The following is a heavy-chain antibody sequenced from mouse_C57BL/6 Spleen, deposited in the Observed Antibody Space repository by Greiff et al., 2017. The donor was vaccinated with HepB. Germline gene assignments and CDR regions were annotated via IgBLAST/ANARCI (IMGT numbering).Heavy chain of an antibody. D-gene: IGHD1-1*01. Sequence: QVQLKQSGPGLVQPSQSLSITCTVSGFSLTSYGVHWVRQSPGKGLEWLGVIWSGGSTDYNAAFISRLSISKDNSKSQVFFKMNSLQADDTAIYYCARFLHYYGSSYYYAMDYWGQGTSVTVSS. CDR2: IWSGGST. J-gene: IGHJ4*01. CDR3: ARFLHYYGSSYYYAMDY. CDR1: GFSLTSYG. V-gene: IGHV2-2*01.